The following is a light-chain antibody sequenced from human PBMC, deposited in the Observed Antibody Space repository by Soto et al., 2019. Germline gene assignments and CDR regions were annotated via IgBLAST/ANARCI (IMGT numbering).Light chain of an antibody. J-gene: IGKJ4*01. CDR3: MQGTHLPLT. V-gene: IGKV2-30*01. Sequence: DVVMTQSPLSLPVTLGQPASISCRSSQSLVYRDGNTYLNWFQQRPGQSPRRLIYKVSNRDSGVPDRFSGSGSGADFTLRISRVQAEDVGVYYCMQGTHLPLTFGGGTKVEIK. CDR1: QSLVYRDGNTY. CDR2: KVS.